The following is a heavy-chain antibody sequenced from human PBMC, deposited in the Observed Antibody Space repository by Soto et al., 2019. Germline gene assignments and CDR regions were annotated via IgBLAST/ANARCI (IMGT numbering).Heavy chain of an antibody. V-gene: IGHV1-69*01. Sequence: QVQLVQSGAEVKKPGSSVKVSCKASGGTFSSYAISWVRQDPGQGLEWMGGIIPIFGTANYAQKFQGRVTITADESTSTAYMELSSLRSEDTAVYYCARDGARDRYGDYVRGWFDPWGQGTLVTVSS. CDR2: IIPIFGTA. CDR1: GGTFSSYA. D-gene: IGHD4-17*01. CDR3: ARDGARDRYGDYVRGWFDP. J-gene: IGHJ5*02.